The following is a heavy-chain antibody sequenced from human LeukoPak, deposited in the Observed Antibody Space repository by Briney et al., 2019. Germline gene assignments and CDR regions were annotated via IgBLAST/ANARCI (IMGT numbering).Heavy chain of an antibody. Sequence: GGSLRLSCAASGITFSSYWMHWVRQAPGKGLVWVSRIYSDGSSYTADSVKGRFTISRDNAKDTLYLQMNSLRVEDTAVYYCARGGGIYGLWDYWGQGTLVTVSS. J-gene: IGHJ4*02. CDR1: GITFSSYW. V-gene: IGHV3-74*03. CDR2: IYSDGSSY. CDR3: ARGGGIYGLWDY. D-gene: IGHD1-26*01.